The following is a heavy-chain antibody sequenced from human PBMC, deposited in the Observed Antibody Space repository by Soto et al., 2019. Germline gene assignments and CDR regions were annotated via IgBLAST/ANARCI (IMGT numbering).Heavy chain of an antibody. Sequence: TLSLTCTVSGGSISSGGYYWSWIRQHPGKGLEWIGYIYYSGSTYYNPSLKSRVTISVDTSKNQFSLKLSSVTAADTAVYYCARDSRRSNFSPYYYGMDVWGQGTTVTV. CDR2: IYYSGST. V-gene: IGHV4-31*03. CDR3: ARDSRRSNFSPYYYGMDV. CDR1: GGSISSGGYY. D-gene: IGHD4-4*01. J-gene: IGHJ6*02.